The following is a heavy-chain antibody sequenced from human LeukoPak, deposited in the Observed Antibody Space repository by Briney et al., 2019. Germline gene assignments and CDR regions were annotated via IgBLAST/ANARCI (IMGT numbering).Heavy chain of an antibody. CDR1: GFTFSSYS. Sequence: GGSLRLSCAASGFTFSSYSMNWVRQAPGKGLEWVSSISSSSSYIYYADSVKGRFTISRDNAENSLYLQMNSLRAEDTAVYYCARDVYESGTPFDYWGQGTLVTVSS. CDR3: ARDVYESGTPFDY. J-gene: IGHJ4*02. CDR2: ISSSSSYI. D-gene: IGHD5/OR15-5a*01. V-gene: IGHV3-21*01.